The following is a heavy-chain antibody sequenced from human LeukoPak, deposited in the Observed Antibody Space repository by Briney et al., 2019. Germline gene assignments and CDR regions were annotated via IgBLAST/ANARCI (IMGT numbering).Heavy chain of an antibody. CDR1: GGSISSGSYY. D-gene: IGHD3-22*01. CDR3: ASQYYYDSSGYYMALDY. Sequence: SETLSLTCTVSGGSISSGSYYWSWIRQPAGKGLEWIGRIYTSGRTNYNPSLKSRVTILVDTSKNQFSLKLSSVTAADTAVYYCASQYYYDSSGYYMALDYWGQGTLVTVSS. V-gene: IGHV4-61*02. J-gene: IGHJ4*02. CDR2: IYTSGRT.